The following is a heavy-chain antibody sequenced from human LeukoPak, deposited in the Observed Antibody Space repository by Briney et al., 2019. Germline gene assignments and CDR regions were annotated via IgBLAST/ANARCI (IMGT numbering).Heavy chain of an antibody. Sequence: GGSLRLSCAASGFTFSSYGMHWVRQAPGKGLEWVAVISYDGSNKYYADSVKGRFTISRDNSKNTLYLQMNSLRAEDTAVYYCANDYGDRIAVAADWGQGTLVTVSS. CDR1: GFTFSSYG. D-gene: IGHD6-19*01. J-gene: IGHJ4*02. V-gene: IGHV3-30*18. CDR3: ANDYGDRIAVAAD. CDR2: ISYDGSNK.